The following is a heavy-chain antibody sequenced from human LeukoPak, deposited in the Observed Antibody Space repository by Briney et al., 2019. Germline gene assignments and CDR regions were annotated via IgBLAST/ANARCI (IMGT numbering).Heavy chain of an antibody. J-gene: IGHJ5*02. Sequence: GSLRLSCAASGFPFSSYEMNWVRQAPGKGLEWLSYISSSGSTIYYADSVKGRFTISRDNAKNSLYLQMNSLRAEDTAVFYCARDGGYCSGGSCNNWFDPWGQGTLVTVSS. D-gene: IGHD2-15*01. CDR2: ISSSGSTI. CDR1: GFPFSSYE. CDR3: ARDGGYCSGGSCNNWFDP. V-gene: IGHV3-48*03.